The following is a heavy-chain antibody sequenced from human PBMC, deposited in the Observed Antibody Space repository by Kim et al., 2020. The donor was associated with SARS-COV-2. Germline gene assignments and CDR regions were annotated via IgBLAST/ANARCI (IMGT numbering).Heavy chain of an antibody. CDR3: ARGDFWQPFDY. V-gene: IGHV4-31*03. CDR2: IYYSGST. D-gene: IGHD3-3*01. CDR1: GGSISRGGYY. J-gene: IGHJ4*02. Sequence: SETLSLTCTVSGGSISRGGYYWSWIRQHPGKGLEWIGYIYYSGSTYYNPSLKSRATISVDTSKNQFSLKLSSVTAADTAVYYCARGDFWQPFDYWGQGTLVTVSS.